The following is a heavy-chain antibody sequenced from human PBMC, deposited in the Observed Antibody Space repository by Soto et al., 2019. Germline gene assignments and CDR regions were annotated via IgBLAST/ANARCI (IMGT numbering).Heavy chain of an antibody. J-gene: IGHJ4*02. Sequence: QVQLQESGPGLVKPSQTLSLTCTVSGGSISSGGYYWSWIRQHPGKGLEWIGYIYYSGSTYYNPSLNSRVTISVDTSKNQFSLKLSSVTAADTAVYYCARYHSSGYRMIDYWGQGTLVTVSS. CDR3: ARYHSSGYRMIDY. CDR1: GGSISSGGYY. V-gene: IGHV4-31*03. D-gene: IGHD3-22*01. CDR2: IYYSGST.